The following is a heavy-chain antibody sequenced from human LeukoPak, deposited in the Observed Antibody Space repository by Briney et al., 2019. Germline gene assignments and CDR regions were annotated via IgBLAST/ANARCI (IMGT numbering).Heavy chain of an antibody. CDR1: RYTLTRYN. D-gene: IGHD3-3*01. CDR3: ASLASTGKNYDFWSGYYTGRAPPDFDY. Sequence: DSSVASRYTLTRYNINSVRQATGQGGGWMVGMEPDSGKAGDGHKFQGRVTMTRNTSISTAYMELSSLRSEDTAVYYCASLASTGKNYDFWSGYYTGRAPPDFDYWGQGTLVTVSS. CDR2: MEPDSGKA. J-gene: IGHJ4*02. V-gene: IGHV1-8*01.